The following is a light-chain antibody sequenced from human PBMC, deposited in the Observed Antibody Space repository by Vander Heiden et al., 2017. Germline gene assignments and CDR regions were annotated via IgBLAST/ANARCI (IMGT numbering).Light chain of an antibody. CDR2: KVS. CDR1: QSLVYSDGNTY. V-gene: IGKV2-30*01. CDR3: RQGKPWRLT. Sequence: DVVMTQSPLSLPVTLGQPASISCRSSQSLVYSDGNTYLNWFQQRPGQSPRRLIYKVSNRDSGVPDRFSGSASGTDFTLKISRVDAEDVGVYYCRQGKPWRLTFGGGTKVEIK. J-gene: IGKJ4*01.